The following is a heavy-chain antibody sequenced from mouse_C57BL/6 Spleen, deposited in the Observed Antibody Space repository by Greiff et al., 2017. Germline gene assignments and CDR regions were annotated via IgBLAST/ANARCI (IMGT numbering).Heavy chain of an antibody. J-gene: IGHJ2*01. D-gene: IGHD1-1*02. CDR1: GFTFSDYG. CDR3: ARALWG. Sequence: EVKLMESGGGLVKPGGSLKLSCAASGFTFSDYGMHWVRQAPEQGLEWVAYISSGSSTIYYADKVKGRVTITRDNAKNTLYLQMTSLRSEDTAMYYCARALWGWGQGTTLTVSS. CDR2: ISSGSSTI. V-gene: IGHV5-17*01.